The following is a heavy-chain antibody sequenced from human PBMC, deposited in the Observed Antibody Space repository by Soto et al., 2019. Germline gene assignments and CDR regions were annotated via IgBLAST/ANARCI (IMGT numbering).Heavy chain of an antibody. Sequence: QVQLVQSGAEVKKPGASVKVSCKASGYTFTSYGISWVRQAPGQGLEWMGWISAYNGNTNYAHKLQGRVTMTTDTTTSPAYMELRRLRSGDTAVYYCARASGRSYWFDPWGQGTLVTVSS. CDR2: ISAYNGNT. D-gene: IGHD1-26*01. CDR1: GYTFTSYG. V-gene: IGHV1-18*01. J-gene: IGHJ5*02. CDR3: ARASGRSYWFDP.